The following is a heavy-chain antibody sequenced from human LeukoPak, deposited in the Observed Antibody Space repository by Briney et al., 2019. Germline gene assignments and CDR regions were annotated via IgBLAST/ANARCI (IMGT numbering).Heavy chain of an antibody. Sequence: GGSLRLSCAASGFTLRTHAMNWVRRAAGKGLEWVSGIGESGSNTYYADSVKGRFTISRDNYKNMVFLQMKSLRAEDTAVYYCAKGGYPKTSFDYWGQGTLVTVSS. D-gene: IGHD5-18*01. J-gene: IGHJ4*02. CDR2: IGESGSNT. CDR1: GFTLRTHA. CDR3: AKGGYPKTSFDY. V-gene: IGHV3-23*01.